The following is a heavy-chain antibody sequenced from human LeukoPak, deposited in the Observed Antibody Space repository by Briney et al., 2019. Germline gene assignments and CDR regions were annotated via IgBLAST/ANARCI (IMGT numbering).Heavy chain of an antibody. D-gene: IGHD2-2*01. Sequence: SPTLSLTCAVSGGSISSGGYSWSWIRQPPGEGLAWIGYIYHSGITYYNPSLKSRVTISVDRSKNQFSLKLSSVTAADTAVYYCARDMRYCSSTSCTNWFDPWGQGTLVTVSS. CDR2: IYHSGIT. V-gene: IGHV4-30-2*01. CDR1: GGSISSGGYS. CDR3: ARDMRYCSSTSCTNWFDP. J-gene: IGHJ5*02.